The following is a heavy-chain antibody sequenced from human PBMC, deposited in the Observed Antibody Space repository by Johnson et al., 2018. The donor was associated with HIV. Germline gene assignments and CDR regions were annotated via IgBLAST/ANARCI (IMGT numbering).Heavy chain of an antibody. J-gene: IGHJ3*02. Sequence: QVQLVESGGGVVQSGGSLRVSCAASGFTFSSYGMHWVRQAPGKGLEWVAVTSYDGSNKYYADSVKGRFTISRDNSKNTLYLQMNSLRPEDTAVYYCARDRAIVVAYDAFDIWGQGTMVTVSS. CDR2: TSYDGSNK. CDR1: GFTFSSYG. D-gene: IGHD3-22*01. CDR3: ARDRAIVVAYDAFDI. V-gene: IGHV3-30*03.